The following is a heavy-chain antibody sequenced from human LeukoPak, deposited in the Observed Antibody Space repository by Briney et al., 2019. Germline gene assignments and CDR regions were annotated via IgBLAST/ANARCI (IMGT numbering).Heavy chain of an antibody. V-gene: IGHV3-23*01. CDR1: GFTFSNYA. CDR2: FSGSGGST. CDR3: AKDVGYCSSTTCYKPFDY. D-gene: IGHD2-2*02. Sequence: PGGSLRLSCAASGFTFSNYAMSWVRRAPGKGLEWGSAFSGSGGSTYYADSVKGRFTISRDNSKNTLYLQMNSLRAEDTAVYYCAKDVGYCSSTTCYKPFDYWGQGTLVTVSS. J-gene: IGHJ4*02.